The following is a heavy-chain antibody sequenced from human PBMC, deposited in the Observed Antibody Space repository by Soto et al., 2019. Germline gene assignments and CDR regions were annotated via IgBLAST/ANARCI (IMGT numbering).Heavy chain of an antibody. Sequence: QVQLQESGPRLVKPSQTLSLTCTVSGGSISSGDYYWSWIRQHPGKGLEWIGYIYYSGSTYYNPCLKSRVTISVDTSKNQFSLKLSSVTAADTAVYYCAGIVSSAHGEFSDWGQGTLVTVSS. V-gene: IGHV4-31*03. J-gene: IGHJ4*02. CDR2: IYYSGST. CDR3: AGIVSSAHGEFSD. D-gene: IGHD3-10*01. CDR1: GGSISSGDYY.